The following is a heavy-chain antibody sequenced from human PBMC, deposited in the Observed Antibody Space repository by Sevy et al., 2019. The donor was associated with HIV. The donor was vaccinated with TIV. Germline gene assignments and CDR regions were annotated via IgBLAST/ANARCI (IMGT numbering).Heavy chain of an antibody. Sequence: GGSLRLSCTASGLSFSDYGMHWVRQAPGKGLEWVAFIWYDGSDRYYADSVKGRFTISRDNSKNILYLQMSSLGLEDTALYYCANNTGAVGVGGFDYWGQGTLVTVSS. CDR2: IWYDGSDR. V-gene: IGHV3-30*02. CDR3: ANNTGAVGVGGFDY. D-gene: IGHD2-8*01. CDR1: GLSFSDYG. J-gene: IGHJ4*02.